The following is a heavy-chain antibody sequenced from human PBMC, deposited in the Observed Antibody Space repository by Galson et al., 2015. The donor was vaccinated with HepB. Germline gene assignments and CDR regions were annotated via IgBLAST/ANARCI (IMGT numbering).Heavy chain of an antibody. CDR3: ARDHGGRVVAAAARAYYYSGMDV. J-gene: IGHJ6*02. V-gene: IGHV4-61*01. D-gene: IGHD2-15*01. CDR2: IYYSGST. CDR1: GGSVSSGSYY. Sequence: SETLSLTCTVSGGSVSSGSYYWSWIRQPPGKGLEWIGYIYYSGSTNYNPSLKSRVTISVDTSKNQFSLKPSSVTAADTAVYYCARDHGGRVVAAAARAYYYSGMDVWGQGTTVTVSS.